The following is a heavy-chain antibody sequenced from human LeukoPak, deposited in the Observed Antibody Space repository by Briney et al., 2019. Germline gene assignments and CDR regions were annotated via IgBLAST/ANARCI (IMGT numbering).Heavy chain of an antibody. Sequence: SQTLSLTCTVSGGSISSGSYYWSWIRQPAGKELEWIGRIYTSGSTNYNPSLKSRVTISVDTSKNQFSLKLSSVTAADTAVYYCARVQQLLFDYWGQGTLVTVSS. CDR2: IYTSGST. CDR1: GGSISSGSYY. CDR3: ARVQQLLFDY. D-gene: IGHD6-13*01. V-gene: IGHV4-61*02. J-gene: IGHJ4*02.